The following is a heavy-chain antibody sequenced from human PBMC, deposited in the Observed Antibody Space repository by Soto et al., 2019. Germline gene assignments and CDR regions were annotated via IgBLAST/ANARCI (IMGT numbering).Heavy chain of an antibody. CDR2: IYSSGNT. D-gene: IGHD3-3*01. CDR3: ARGQRFSDWFDP. CDR1: GGTISGYY. V-gene: IGHV4-4*07. J-gene: IGHJ5*02. Sequence: SETLSLTCSVSGGTISGYYWTWMRQPAGKGLEWIGRIYSSGNTKYNPSLQSRVTMSLDTSNNQFSLRLTSVTAADTAVYYCARGQRFSDWFDPWGQGTLVTVSS.